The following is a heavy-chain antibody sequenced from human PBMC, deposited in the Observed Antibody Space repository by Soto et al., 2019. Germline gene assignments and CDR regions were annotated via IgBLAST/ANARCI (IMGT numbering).Heavy chain of an antibody. V-gene: IGHV5-51*01. CDR2: IYPGDSDT. Sequence: GESLKISCQGSGYSFTNYWIGWVRQMPGKGLEWMGIIYPGDSDTGYSPSFQGQLTISADRSISTAYLQWSSLMASDTAMYYCARHPYGDYDVMDVWGQGTAVTVSS. D-gene: IGHD4-17*01. J-gene: IGHJ6*02. CDR1: GYSFTNYW. CDR3: ARHPYGDYDVMDV.